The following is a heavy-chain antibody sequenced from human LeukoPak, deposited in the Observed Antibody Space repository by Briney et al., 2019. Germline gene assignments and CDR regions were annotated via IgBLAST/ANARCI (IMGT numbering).Heavy chain of an antibody. CDR1: GFTFSSYA. J-gene: IGHJ4*02. Sequence: GGSLRLSCAASGFTFSSYAMSWVRQAPGKGLEWVSAISGSGGSTYYADSVKGRFTISRDNSKNTLYLQMNSLRAEDTAVYYCAKDRPSPLGVPAAPTGYWGQGTLVTVSS. CDR2: ISGSGGST. CDR3: AKDRPSPLGVPAAPTGY. D-gene: IGHD2-2*01. V-gene: IGHV3-23*01.